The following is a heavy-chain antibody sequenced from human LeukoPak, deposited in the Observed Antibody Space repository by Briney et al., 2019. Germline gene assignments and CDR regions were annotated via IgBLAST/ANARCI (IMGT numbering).Heavy chain of an antibody. V-gene: IGHV3-23*01. J-gene: IGHJ4*02. CDR3: GKTTVGYSSGQKPAWPVDY. D-gene: IGHD5-18*01. CDR2: IFGSSGSP. CDR1: GFTFGSHA. Sequence: PGGSLRLSCEASGFTFGSHAMYWVRQAPGKGLEWVAGIFGSSGSPHYADPVKGRFTISRDNSRNTVYLQINSLRAEDTAVCYCGKTTVGYSSGQKPAWPVDYWGQGTLVTVSS.